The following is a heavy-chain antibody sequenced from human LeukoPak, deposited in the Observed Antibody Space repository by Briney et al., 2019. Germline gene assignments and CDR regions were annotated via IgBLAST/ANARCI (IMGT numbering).Heavy chain of an antibody. V-gene: IGHV3-74*01. CDR3: ARDIVNGG. D-gene: IGHD2-8*01. CDR1: GFXFSTDW. Sequence: GGSLRLSCAASGFXFSTDWIHWVRQVPGKGLVWVSRIKGDGSHTDYADSVKGRFTISRDNAKNTLYLQMNSLRDEDTAIYYCARDIVNGGWGRGTLVTVSS. CDR2: IKGDGSHT. J-gene: IGHJ4*02.